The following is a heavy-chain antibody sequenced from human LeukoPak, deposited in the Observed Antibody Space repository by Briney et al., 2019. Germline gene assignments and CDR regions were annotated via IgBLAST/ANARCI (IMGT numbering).Heavy chain of an antibody. D-gene: IGHD3-22*01. V-gene: IGHV1-2*02. CDR3: ARAQSPRIVVVSEYPQASH. CDR2: INPNSGGT. J-gene: IGHJ4*02. Sequence: ASVKVSCKASGYTFTGYYMHWVRQAPGQGLEWMGWINPNSGGTNYAQKFQGRVTMTRDTSISTAYMELSRLRSDDTAVYYCARAQSPRIVVVSEYPQASHWGQGTLVTVSS. CDR1: GYTFTGYY.